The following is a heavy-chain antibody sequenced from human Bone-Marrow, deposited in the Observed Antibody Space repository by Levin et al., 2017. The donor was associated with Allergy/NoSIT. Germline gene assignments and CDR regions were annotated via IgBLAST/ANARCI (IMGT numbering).Heavy chain of an antibody. V-gene: IGHV3-23*01. CDR3: ATSNPWLVDAFDI. CDR2: ISGSGGST. D-gene: IGHD6-19*01. J-gene: IGHJ3*02. CDR1: GFTFSSYA. Sequence: QAGGSLRLSCAASGFTFSSYAMSWVRQAPGKGLEWVSAISGSGGSTYYADSVKGRFTISRDNSKNTLYLQMNSLRAEDTAVYYCATSNPWLVDAFDIWGQGTMVTVSS.